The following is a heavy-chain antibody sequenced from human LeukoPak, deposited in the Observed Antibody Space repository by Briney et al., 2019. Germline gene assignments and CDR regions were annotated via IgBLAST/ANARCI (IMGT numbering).Heavy chain of an antibody. V-gene: IGHV1-69*04. CDR3: ARDSYDSSGYEDY. CDR2: IIPILGIA. Sequence: SVKVSCKASGGTFSSYAISWVRQAPGQGLEWMGRIIPILGIANYAQKFQGRVTITAGKSTSTAYMELSSLRSEDTAVYYCARDSYDSSGYEDYWGQGTLVTVSS. D-gene: IGHD3-22*01. J-gene: IGHJ4*02. CDR1: GGTFSSYA.